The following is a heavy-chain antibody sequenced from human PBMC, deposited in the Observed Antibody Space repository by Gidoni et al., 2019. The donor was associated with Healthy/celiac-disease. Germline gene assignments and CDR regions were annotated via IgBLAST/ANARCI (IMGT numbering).Heavy chain of an antibody. CDR3: ARLKARPAYYYDI. J-gene: IGHJ4*02. Sequence: QVQLQEPVPGLVKPSETLSLTCTVSGCSISSYYWSWIRQPPGKGLEWIGYIYYSGSTNYNPSLKSRVTISVDTSKNQFSLKLSSVTAADTAVYYCARLKARPAYYYDIWGQGTLVTVSS. D-gene: IGHD3-22*01. CDR1: GCSISSYY. CDR2: IYYSGST. V-gene: IGHV4-59*01.